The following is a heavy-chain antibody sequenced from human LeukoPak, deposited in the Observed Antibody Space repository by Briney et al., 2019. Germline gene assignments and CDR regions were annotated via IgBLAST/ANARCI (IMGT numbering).Heavy chain of an antibody. D-gene: IGHD3-10*01. CDR3: SLWFGEPRAFDF. Sequence: GGSLRLSCAASGFTFSSYAMSWVRQAPGKGLEWVSSISGRSDSIYYADSGKGRFTISRDNAKNSVYLQVNSLRAEDTAVYYCSLWFGEPRAFDFRGQGTMVTVFS. V-gene: IGHV3-21*04. CDR1: GFTFSSYA. CDR2: ISGRSDSI. J-gene: IGHJ3*01.